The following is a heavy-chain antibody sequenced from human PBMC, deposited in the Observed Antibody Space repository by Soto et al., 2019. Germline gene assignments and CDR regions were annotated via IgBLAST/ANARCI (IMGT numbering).Heavy chain of an antibody. V-gene: IGHV3-23*01. D-gene: IGHD6-13*01. CDR2: IRGSGDNS. CDR3: ASEYSSSWFPYHGMDI. CDR1: GFTFRSYA. J-gene: IGHJ6*02. Sequence: EVQLLESGGGLVQPGESLRLSCAASGFTFRSYAMSWVRQAPGKGLEWVSAIRGSGDNSYYADSVEGRFTVSRDNSKNTLYLQMSRLRAEDTAVYYCASEYSSSWFPYHGMDIWGQGTTVTVSS.